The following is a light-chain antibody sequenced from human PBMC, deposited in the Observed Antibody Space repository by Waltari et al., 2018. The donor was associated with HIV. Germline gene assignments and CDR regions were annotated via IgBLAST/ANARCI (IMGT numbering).Light chain of an antibody. V-gene: IGLV3-21*01. J-gene: IGLJ3*02. Sequence: SYVLTQPPSVSVAPGQTARITCEGNKIGSESVHWYQQRPGQAPVVVIYHDRDQPSGIPERFSGSNSGNTATLTITRVEAGDEADYYCQLFQCCNNWVFGGGTKLTVL. CDR3: QLFQCCNNWV. CDR1: KIGSES. CDR2: HDR.